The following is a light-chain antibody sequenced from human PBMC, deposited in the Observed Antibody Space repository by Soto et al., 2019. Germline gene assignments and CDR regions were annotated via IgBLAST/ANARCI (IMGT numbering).Light chain of an antibody. CDR1: QSVSYY. V-gene: IGKV3-20*01. CDR2: GAS. CDR3: QQYGSSPPSVT. J-gene: IGKJ5*01. Sequence: EIVLTQSPGTLSLSPGERAPLSCRARQSVSYYLAWYQQKPGQAPRLLIYGASSRATGIPDRFSGSGSGTDFTLTISRLEPEDFAVYYCQQYGSSPPSVTFGQGTRLEIK.